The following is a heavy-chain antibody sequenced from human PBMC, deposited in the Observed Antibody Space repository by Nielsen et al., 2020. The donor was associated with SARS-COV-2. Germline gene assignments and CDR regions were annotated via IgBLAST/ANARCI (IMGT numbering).Heavy chain of an antibody. D-gene: IGHD6-13*01. CDR3: ARGLAVVGNS. J-gene: IGHJ4*02. CDR1: GGSISNYY. CDR2: ISSSGSA. V-gene: IGHV4-59*01. Sequence: SETLSLTCTVSGGSISNYYWSWIRQPPGKGLEWIGHISSSGSANYNPSLKSRVAMSLDTSKNQFSLKLSSVTAADTAAYYCARGLAVVGNSWGQGTLVTVSS.